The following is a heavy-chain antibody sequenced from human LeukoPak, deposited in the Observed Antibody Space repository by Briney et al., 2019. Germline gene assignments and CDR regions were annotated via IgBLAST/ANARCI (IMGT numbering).Heavy chain of an antibody. V-gene: IGHV3-30*02. CDR2: ISYDGRDK. CDR1: GFVFSHSA. J-gene: IGHJ4*02. D-gene: IGHD6-19*01. CDR3: VREHEITVTGTLGSGLDY. Sequence: GGSLRLSCAASGFVFSHSAMHWVRQAPGKGLEWVAFISYDGRDKFHADSVKGRFTISRDNSKNMLYLQMNSLRAEDTAVSYCVREHEITVTGTLGSGLDYWGQGTLVTISS.